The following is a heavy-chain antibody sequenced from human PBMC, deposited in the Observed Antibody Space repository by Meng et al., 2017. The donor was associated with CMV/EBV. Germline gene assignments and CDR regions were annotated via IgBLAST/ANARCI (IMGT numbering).Heavy chain of an antibody. V-gene: IGHV3-30-3*01. CDR2: ISYDGSNK. CDR3: ARDLFGGRNIVVVPAANAFDI. D-gene: IGHD2-2*01. Sequence: SCAASGFTFSSYAMHWVRQAPGKGLEWVAVISYDGSNKYYADSVKGRFTISRDNSKNTLYLQMNSLRAEDTAVYYCARDLFGGRNIVVVPAANAFDIWGQGTMVTVSS. J-gene: IGHJ3*02. CDR1: GFTFSSYA.